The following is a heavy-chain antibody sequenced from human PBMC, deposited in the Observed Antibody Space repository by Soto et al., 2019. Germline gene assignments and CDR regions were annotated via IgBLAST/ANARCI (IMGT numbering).Heavy chain of an antibody. Sequence: QLQLQESGPGLVKPSETLSLTCTVSGGSISSSSYYWGWIRQPPGKGLEWIGSIYYSGSTYYNPSLKSRVTISVDTSKNQFSLKLSSVTAADTAVYYCARLRPGQLGPMGVQDKYYFDYWGQGTLVTVSS. CDR2: IYYSGST. CDR3: ARLRPGQLGPMGVQDKYYFDY. V-gene: IGHV4-39*01. D-gene: IGHD6-6*01. CDR1: GGSISSSSYY. J-gene: IGHJ4*02.